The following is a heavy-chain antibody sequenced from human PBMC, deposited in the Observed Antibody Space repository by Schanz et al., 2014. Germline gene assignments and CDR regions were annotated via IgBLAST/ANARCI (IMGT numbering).Heavy chain of an antibody. V-gene: IGHV4-34*01. CDR3: ELITLDRGVRNDY. J-gene: IGHJ4*02. CDR2: INHSGGT. CDR1: GGSSSDCY. D-gene: IGHD3-10*01. Sequence: QVQLQQWGAGLLKASETLSLTCAVYGGSSSDCYWSWIRQPPGKGLEWIGEINHSGGTNYNPSLKMRVTMSVDTSKNQFSLILTSVTAADTAVYYCELITLDRGVRNDYWGQGTLVSVSS.